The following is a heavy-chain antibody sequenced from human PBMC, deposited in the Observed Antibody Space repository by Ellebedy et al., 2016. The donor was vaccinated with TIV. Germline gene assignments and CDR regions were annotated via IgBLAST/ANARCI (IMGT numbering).Heavy chain of an antibody. CDR2: ISAYNGNT. D-gene: IGHD3-22*01. V-gene: IGHV1-18*01. J-gene: IGHJ4*02. CDR3: ARDDYYHSSGYYYFY. Sequence: AASVKVSCKASGYTFAKSGLTWVRQAPGQGLEWMGWISAYNGNTDYAQKLQGRVTMTTDTSTSTAYMELRSLRSDDTAVYYCARDDYYHSSGYYYFYWGQGTLVTVSS. CDR1: GYTFAKSG.